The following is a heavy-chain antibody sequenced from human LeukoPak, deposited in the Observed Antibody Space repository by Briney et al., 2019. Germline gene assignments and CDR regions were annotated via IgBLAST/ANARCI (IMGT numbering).Heavy chain of an antibody. Sequence: SETLSLTCAVYGGSFSGYYWSWIRQPPGKGLEWIGEINHSGSTNYNPSLKSRVTISVDTSKSQFSLKLSSVTAADTAVYYCAREMGYYDSSGYPLGDYYYMDVWGKGTTVTISS. D-gene: IGHD3-22*01. CDR2: INHSGST. CDR1: GGSFSGYY. V-gene: IGHV4-34*01. CDR3: AREMGYYDSSGYPLGDYYYMDV. J-gene: IGHJ6*03.